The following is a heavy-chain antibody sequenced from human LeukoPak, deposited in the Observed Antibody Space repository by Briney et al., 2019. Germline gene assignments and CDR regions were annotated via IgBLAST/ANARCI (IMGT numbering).Heavy chain of an antibody. Sequence: GGSLRLSCAASGFTFSTYAMNWVRQAPGKGLEWVSTINSGGGGTYYADSVKGRFTISRDNSKNTLFLQMNSLRAEDTAVYYCAKDVSDVTMIPYYYHYGMDVWGQGTTVTVSS. CDR2: INSGGGGT. CDR3: AKDVSDVTMIPYYYHYGMDV. V-gene: IGHV3-23*01. J-gene: IGHJ6*02. D-gene: IGHD3-22*01. CDR1: GFTFSTYA.